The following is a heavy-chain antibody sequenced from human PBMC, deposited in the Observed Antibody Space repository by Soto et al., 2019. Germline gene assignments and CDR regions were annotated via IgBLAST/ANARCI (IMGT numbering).Heavy chain of an antibody. Sequence: LGESLKISCKGSGYSFTSYWIGWVRQMPGKGLEWMGIIYPGDSDTRYSPSFQGQVTISADKSISTAYLQWSSLKASDTAMYYCARTSAAGKYYYGMDVWGQGTTVNVSS. CDR3: ARTSAAGKYYYGMDV. V-gene: IGHV5-51*01. CDR1: GYSFTSYW. J-gene: IGHJ6*02. D-gene: IGHD6-13*01. CDR2: IYPGDSDT.